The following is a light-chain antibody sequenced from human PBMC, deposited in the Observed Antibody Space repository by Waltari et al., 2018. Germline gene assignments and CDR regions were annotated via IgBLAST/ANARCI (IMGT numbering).Light chain of an antibody. CDR2: KDS. CDR1: ALSNQY. V-gene: IGLV3-25*03. Sequence: SYELAQPPSVSVSPGQTARITCSGDALSNQYAYWYQQKPGQAPVVVMYKDSERPSGMPERFSGSRSGTTVTLTISGVQAEDEADYHCQSADSSGTYVFGTGTKVTVL. CDR3: QSADSSGTYV. J-gene: IGLJ1*01.